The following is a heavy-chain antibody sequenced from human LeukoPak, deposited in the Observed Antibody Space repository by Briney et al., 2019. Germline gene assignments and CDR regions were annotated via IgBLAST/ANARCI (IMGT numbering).Heavy chain of an antibody. CDR2: ISSSSSYI. V-gene: IGHV3-21*04. Sequence: GGSLRLSCAASGFTFSSYSMNWVRQAPGKGLEWVSSISSSSSYIYYADSVKGRFTISRDNAKNSLYLQMNSLRAEDTAVYYCAKADRWELLPDYWGQGTLVTVSS. CDR1: GFTFSSYS. CDR3: AKADRWELLPDY. D-gene: IGHD1-26*01. J-gene: IGHJ4*02.